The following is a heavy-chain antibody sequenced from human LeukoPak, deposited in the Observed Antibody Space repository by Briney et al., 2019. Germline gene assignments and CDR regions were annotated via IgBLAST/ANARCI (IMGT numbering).Heavy chain of an antibody. J-gene: IGHJ6*02. Sequence: GRFTISRDNAKNSLYLQMNTLRAEDTAVYYCARDPRDYYGSGTPNYGMDVWGQGTTVTVSS. D-gene: IGHD3-10*01. CDR3: ARDPRDYYGSGTPNYGMDV. V-gene: IGHV3-11*06.